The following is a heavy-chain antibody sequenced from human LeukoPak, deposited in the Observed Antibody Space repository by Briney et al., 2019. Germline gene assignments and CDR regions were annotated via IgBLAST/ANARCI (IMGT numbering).Heavy chain of an antibody. V-gene: IGHV1-18*04. J-gene: IGHJ4*02. CDR1: GYVFNLFG. CDR2: FSGYNGDT. D-gene: IGHD6-19*01. CDR3: ARDRDLIGVTTTRLDY. Sequence: ASVKVSCKASGYVFNLFGFNWGRQATGQGLEWLTWFSGYNGDTKYAQKIQGRVTLTTDSSASTAYMELRTLRSDDTAIYYCARDRDLIGVTTTRLDYWGQGTLVTVSS.